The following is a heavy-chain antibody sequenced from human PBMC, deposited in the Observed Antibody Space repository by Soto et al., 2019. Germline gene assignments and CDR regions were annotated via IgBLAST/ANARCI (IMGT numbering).Heavy chain of an antibody. Sequence: PSETLSLTCTVSGASISSYYSSWIRQPPGKGLEWIGYIYYSGSTNYNPSLKSRVTFTRDTSAGTVYMQLSSLTSEDTAVYYCARDDTGFSGSHYIDYFNYWGQGALVTVSS. D-gene: IGHD1-26*01. V-gene: IGHV4-59*01. CDR1: GASISSYY. CDR3: ARDDTGFSGSHYIDYFNY. J-gene: IGHJ4*02. CDR2: IYYSGST.